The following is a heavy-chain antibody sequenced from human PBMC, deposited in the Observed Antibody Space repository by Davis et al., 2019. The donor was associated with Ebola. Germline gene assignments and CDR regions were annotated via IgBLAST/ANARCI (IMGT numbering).Heavy chain of an antibody. Sequence: GESLKISCAASGFTFSSYSMNWVRQVPGKGLEWVAVISSDGSNKYYADSVKGRFTISRDNSKNTLYLQMNSLRAEDTAVYYCARDGSWFSLRGGFFDYWGQGTLVTVSS. J-gene: IGHJ4*02. V-gene: IGHV3-30*03. D-gene: IGHD2-15*01. CDR3: ARDGSWFSLRGGFFDY. CDR1: GFTFSSYS. CDR2: ISSDGSNK.